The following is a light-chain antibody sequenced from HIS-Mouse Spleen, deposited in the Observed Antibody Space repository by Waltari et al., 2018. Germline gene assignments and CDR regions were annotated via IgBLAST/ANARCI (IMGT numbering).Light chain of an antibody. V-gene: IGKV1-13*02. CDR1: QGISRA. J-gene: IGKJ4*01. CDR2: DAS. Sequence: AIQLTQSPSSLSASVGDRVTITCRASQGISRALAWYQQKPGKAPKLRIYDASSLESGVPSRFSGSGSGTDVTLTISSLQPEDFATYYCQQFNRYPALTFGGGTKVEIK. CDR3: QQFNRYPALT.